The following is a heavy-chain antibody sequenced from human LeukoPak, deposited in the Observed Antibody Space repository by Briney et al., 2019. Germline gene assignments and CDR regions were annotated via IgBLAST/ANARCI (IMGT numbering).Heavy chain of an antibody. CDR3: AKDGRIDY. CDR1: GFTLSTNA. CDR2: ISGSGGST. D-gene: IGHD2-15*01. Sequence: SGGSLRLSCLTSGFTLSTNAMSWVRQAPGKGLEWVSAISGSGGSTYYADSVKGRFTISRDNSKNTLYLQMNSLRAEDTAVYYCAKDGRIDYWGQGTLVTVSS. J-gene: IGHJ4*02. V-gene: IGHV3-23*01.